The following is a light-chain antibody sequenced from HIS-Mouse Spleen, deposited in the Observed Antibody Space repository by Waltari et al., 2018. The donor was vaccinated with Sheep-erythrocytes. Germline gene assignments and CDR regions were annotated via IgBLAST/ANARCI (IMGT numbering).Light chain of an antibody. CDR3: CSYAGSYNHV. CDR1: SSDVGGYNL. Sequence: QSALTQPRSVSGSPGQSVTISCTGTSSDVGGYNLVSWYPQHPGKAPKLMIYDVSKRPSGVPDRFSGSKSGNTASLTISGLQAEDEADYYCCSYAGSYNHVFATGTKVTVL. V-gene: IGLV2-11*01. CDR2: DVS. J-gene: IGLJ1*01.